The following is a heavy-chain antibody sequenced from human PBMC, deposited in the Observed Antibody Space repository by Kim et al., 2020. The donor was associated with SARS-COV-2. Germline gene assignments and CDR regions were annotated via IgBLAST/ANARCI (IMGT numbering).Heavy chain of an antibody. CDR3: ARDGKTTVTTIYGMDV. D-gene: IGHD4-4*01. J-gene: IGHJ6*02. CDR1: GGTFSSYA. CDR2: IIPIFGTA. Sequence: SVKVSCKASGGTFSSYAISWVRQAPGQGLEWMGGIIPIFGTANYAQKFQGRVTITADESTSTAYMELSSLRSEDTAVYYCARDGKTTVTTIYGMDVWGQGTTVTVSS. V-gene: IGHV1-69*13.